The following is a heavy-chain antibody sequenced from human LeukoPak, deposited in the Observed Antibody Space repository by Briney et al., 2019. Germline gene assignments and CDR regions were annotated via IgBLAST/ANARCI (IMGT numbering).Heavy chain of an antibody. Sequence: PGGSLRLSCAASGFTFSSYGMHWVRQAPGKGLEWVAVISYDGSNKYYADSVKGRFTISRDNSKNTLYLQMNSLRAEDTAVYYCARDGTPYDILTGYFDNWFDPWGQGTLVTVSS. J-gene: IGHJ5*02. CDR2: ISYDGSNK. CDR3: ARDGTPYDILTGYFDNWFDP. D-gene: IGHD3-9*01. CDR1: GFTFSSYG. V-gene: IGHV3-30*03.